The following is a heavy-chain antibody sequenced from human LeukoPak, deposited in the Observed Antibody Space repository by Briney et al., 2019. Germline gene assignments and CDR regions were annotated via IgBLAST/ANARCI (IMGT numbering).Heavy chain of an antibody. CDR3: ARAGAVAGTRAYFDN. CDR2: IKQDGSGE. CDR1: GFTFSSYS. D-gene: IGHD6-19*01. Sequence: PGGSLRLSCAASGFTFSSYSMNWVRQAPGKGLEWVANIKQDGSGENYVDSVKGRFTISGDNAKNSLFLQMNSLRAEDTAVYYCARAGAVAGTRAYFDNWGQGTLVTVSS. V-gene: IGHV3-7*01. J-gene: IGHJ4*02.